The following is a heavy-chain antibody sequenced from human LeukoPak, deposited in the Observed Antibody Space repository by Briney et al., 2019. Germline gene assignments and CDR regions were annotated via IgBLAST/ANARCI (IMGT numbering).Heavy chain of an antibody. D-gene: IGHD3-22*01. V-gene: IGHV3-15*01. Sequence: GGSLRLSCAASGFTFSNACMSWVRQAPGKGLEWVGRIKSKTDGGTYYADSVKGRFTISRDNSKNTLYLQMNSLQSEDTAVYYCAKGAEEGVVITTVYYYYMDVWGKGATVTISS. CDR3: AKGAEEGVVITTVYYYYMDV. J-gene: IGHJ6*03. CDR1: GFTFSNAC. CDR2: IKSKTDGGT.